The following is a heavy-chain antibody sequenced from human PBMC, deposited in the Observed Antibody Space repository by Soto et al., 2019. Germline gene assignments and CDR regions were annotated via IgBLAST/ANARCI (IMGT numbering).Heavy chain of an antibody. J-gene: IGHJ6*02. CDR2: ISEDAETD. V-gene: IGHV3-30*18. D-gene: IGHD3-10*01. CDR3: AKAPFRRPYYFYGMDV. CDR1: GFTFSDFG. Sequence: GGSLRLSCVASGFTFSDFGMHWVRQGPGKGLEWLAVISEDAETDFHADSVKGRFTVSRDNFKETLYLQMNSLTTDDSGVYFCAKAPFRRPYYFYGMDVWGQGTTVTVSS.